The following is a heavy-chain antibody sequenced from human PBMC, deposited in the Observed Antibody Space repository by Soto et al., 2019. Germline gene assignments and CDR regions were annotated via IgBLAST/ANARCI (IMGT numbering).Heavy chain of an antibody. CDR1: GFKFGDYA. CDR3: ARANDFWSGYHSAFDY. CDR2: VSWNSEIV. Sequence: PGGSLRLSCEASGFKFGDYAMHWVRQAPGKGLEWVSGVSWNSEIVGYADSVKGRFTISRDNAKNSLYLEMNSLRTEDTALYYCARANDFWSGYHSAFDYWAQGALVTVSS. V-gene: IGHV3-9*01. J-gene: IGHJ4*02. D-gene: IGHD3-3*01.